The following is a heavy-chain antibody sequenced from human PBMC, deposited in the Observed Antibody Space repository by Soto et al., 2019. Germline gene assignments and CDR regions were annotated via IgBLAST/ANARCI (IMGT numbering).Heavy chain of an antibody. CDR1: GFTFSDTY. CDR3: ARESRDCRGGSCSITGDAYDI. Sequence: EVQLVESGGGLVQPGGSLRLSCTASGFTFSDTYVNWVRQAPGKGLEWVSVISNRGDTHYADSVRGRFSLSRDISDNTLHLQMNNLRVEDTAVYYCARESRDCRGGSCSITGDAYDIWGQGTLVTVSS. CDR2: ISNRGDT. V-gene: IGHV3-66*01. J-gene: IGHJ3*02. D-gene: IGHD2-15*01.